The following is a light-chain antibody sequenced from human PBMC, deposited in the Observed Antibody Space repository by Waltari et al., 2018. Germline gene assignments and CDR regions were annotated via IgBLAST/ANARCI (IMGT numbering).Light chain of an antibody. J-gene: IGKJ5*01. CDR1: QSISTN. CDR2: GAS. Sequence: EIVMTQSPATVSVSPGERATLSCRASQSISTNLAWYQQKPGQAPRLLIYGASTRATGIPVRFSGSGSGTEFTLTINSLQSEDFGLYYCQQYNNWPLTVTFRQGTRLDI. V-gene: IGKV3D-15*01. CDR3: QQYNNWPLTVT.